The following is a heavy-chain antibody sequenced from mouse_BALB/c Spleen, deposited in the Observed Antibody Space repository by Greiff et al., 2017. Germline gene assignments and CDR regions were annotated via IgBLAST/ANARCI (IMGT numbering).Heavy chain of an antibody. CDR1: GYSITSDYA. J-gene: IGHJ2*01. D-gene: IGHD1-1*01. CDR3: ARTELLRYYFDY. Sequence: EVKLVESGPGLVKPSQSLSLTCTVTGYSITSDYAWNWIRQFPGNKLEWMGYISYSGSTSYNPSLKSRISITRDTSKNQFFLQLNSVTTEDTATYYCARTELLRYYFDYWGQGTTLTVSS. CDR2: ISYSGST. V-gene: IGHV3-2*02.